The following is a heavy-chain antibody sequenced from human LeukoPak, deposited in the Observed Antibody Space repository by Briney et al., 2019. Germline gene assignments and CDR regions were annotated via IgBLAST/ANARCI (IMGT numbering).Heavy chain of an antibody. CDR3: ARDGIVVVTVEFDY. V-gene: IGHV1-24*01. Sequence: GASVKVSCKVSGYTLTELSMHWVRQAPGKGLEWMGGFDPEDGETIYAQKFQGRVTMTEDTSTDTAYMELSSLRSEDTAVYYCARDGIVVVTVEFDYWGQGTLVTVSS. J-gene: IGHJ4*02. D-gene: IGHD2-21*02. CDR2: FDPEDGET. CDR1: GYTLTELS.